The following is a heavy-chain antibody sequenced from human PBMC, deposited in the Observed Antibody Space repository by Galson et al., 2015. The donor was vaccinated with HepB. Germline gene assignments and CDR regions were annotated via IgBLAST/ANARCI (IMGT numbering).Heavy chain of an antibody. CDR1: GFAFNDYN. D-gene: IGHD7-27*01. Sequence: SLRLSCATSGFAFNDYNMIWVRQAPGKGLEWVSSIDSGSSYIHYADSVRGRFTISRDNAKNSLYLQMNSLRAEDTAVYYCARDPPLGTPFDYWGQGTRVTVSS. CDR2: IDSGSSYI. J-gene: IGHJ4*02. CDR3: ARDPPLGTPFDY. V-gene: IGHV3-21*01.